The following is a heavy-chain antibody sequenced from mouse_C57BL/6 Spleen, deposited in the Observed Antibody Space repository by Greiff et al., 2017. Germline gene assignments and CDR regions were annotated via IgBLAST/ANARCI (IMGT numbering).Heavy chain of an antibody. D-gene: IGHD6-1*01. CDR3: ARNGSVGRGWFAY. CDR1: GYTFTSYW. V-gene: IGHV1-61*01. CDR2: IYPSDSET. Sequence: QVQLQQPGAELVRPGSSVKLSCKASGYTFTSYWMDWVKQRPGQGLEWIGNIYPSDSETHYNQKFKDKATLTVDKSSSTAYMQLSSLTSEDSAVYYCARNGSVGRGWFAYWGQGNLGTVPA. J-gene: IGHJ3*01.